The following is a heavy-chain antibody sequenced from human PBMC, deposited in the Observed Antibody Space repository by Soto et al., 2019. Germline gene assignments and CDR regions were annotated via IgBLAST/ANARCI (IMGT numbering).Heavy chain of an antibody. J-gene: IGHJ5*02. CDR2: INAGNGNT. Sequence: GASAKVSCKASGYAFTSYAMHWARQAPGQRLEWMGWINAGNGNTKYSQKFQGRVTITRDTSASTAYMELSSLRSEDTAVYYCAITYYDFWSGYLAFDPWGQGILVTV. V-gene: IGHV1-3*01. D-gene: IGHD3-3*01. CDR1: GYAFTSYA. CDR3: AITYYDFWSGYLAFDP.